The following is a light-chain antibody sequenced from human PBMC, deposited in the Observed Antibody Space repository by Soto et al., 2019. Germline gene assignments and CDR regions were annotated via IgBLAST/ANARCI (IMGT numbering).Light chain of an antibody. CDR3: CSYTGTSSFVL. CDR2: EVT. V-gene: IGLV2-23*02. J-gene: IGLJ2*01. Sequence: QSALTQPASVSGSPGQSITISCTGTRTDVGSYDLVSWYQQLPGKVPKLVIYEVTKLPSGVSNRFSGSKSGNTASLTISGLQAEDEADYYCCSYTGTSSFVLFGGGTKLTVL. CDR1: RTDVGSYDL.